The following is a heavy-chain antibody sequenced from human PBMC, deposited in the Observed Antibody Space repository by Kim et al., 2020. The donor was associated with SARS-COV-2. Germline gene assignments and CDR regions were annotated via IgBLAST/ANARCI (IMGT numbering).Heavy chain of an antibody. CDR2: INHSGST. Sequence: SETLSLTCAVYGGSFSGYYWSWIRQPPGKGLEWIGEINHSGSTNYNPSLKSRVTISVDTSKNQFSLKLSSVTAADTAVYYCARAGYCSSTSCYAVFPPRIGWFDPWGQGTLVTVSS. CDR3: ARAGYCSSTSCYAVFPPRIGWFDP. V-gene: IGHV4-34*01. D-gene: IGHD2-2*01. CDR1: GGSFSGYY. J-gene: IGHJ5*02.